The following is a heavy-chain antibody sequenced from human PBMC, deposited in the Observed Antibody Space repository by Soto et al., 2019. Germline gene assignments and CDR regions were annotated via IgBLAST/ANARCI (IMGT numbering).Heavy chain of an antibody. J-gene: IGHJ3*02. D-gene: IGHD7-27*01. CDR3: TTDQITGATRGAFDI. Sequence: GGSLRLSCAASGFTFSNAWMSWVRQAQGKGLEWGGRVKSKTDGGTTDYTAPVKGRFNISIDDSKNTLYLQMNRLKTEATAVYFCTTDQITGATRGAFDIWGQGTMVTVSS. CDR1: GFTFSNAW. CDR2: VKSKTDGGTT. V-gene: IGHV3-15*01.